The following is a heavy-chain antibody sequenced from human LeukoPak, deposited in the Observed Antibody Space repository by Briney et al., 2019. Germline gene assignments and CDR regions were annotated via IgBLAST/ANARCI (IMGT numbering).Heavy chain of an antibody. Sequence: SETLSLTCTVSGGSISGGTYYWSWIRQPAGKGLEWIGRIYTSGSTNYNPSLKSRVTMSVDMSKNQFSLKLSSVTAADTAVYYCASASGYWGQGTLVTVSS. CDR2: IYTSGST. CDR3: ASASGY. CDR1: GGSISGGTYY. J-gene: IGHJ4*02. V-gene: IGHV4-61*02. D-gene: IGHD6-19*01.